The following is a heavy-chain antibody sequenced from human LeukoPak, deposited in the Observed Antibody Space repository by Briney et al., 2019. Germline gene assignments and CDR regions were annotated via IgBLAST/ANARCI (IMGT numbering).Heavy chain of an antibody. V-gene: IGHV3-30*03. CDR2: VPYDGTSP. J-gene: IGHJ4*02. D-gene: IGHD1-26*01. CDR1: GFTFNSHH. CDR3: ARQSLGASGLDH. Sequence: GGSLRLSCAASGFTFNSHHIHWVRQAPNKGLDWVAVVPYDGTSPLHAASVNGRFTISRDNSKDTLFLQMNSLRVDDTAIYYCARQSLGASGLDHWGQGVLVTVSS.